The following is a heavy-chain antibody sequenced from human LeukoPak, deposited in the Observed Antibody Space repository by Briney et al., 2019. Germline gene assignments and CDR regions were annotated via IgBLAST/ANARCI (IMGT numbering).Heavy chain of an antibody. V-gene: IGHV4-61*02. J-gene: IGHJ4*02. Sequence: SQTLSLTCTVSGGSISSGSYYWSWIRQPAGKGLEWIGRIYTSGSTNYNPSLKSRVTISVDTSTNQFSLKLSSVTAADTAVYYCASTSRLSRLTMATTPNFDYWGQGTLVTVSS. D-gene: IGHD5-24*01. CDR3: ASTSRLSRLTMATTPNFDY. CDR2: IYTSGST. CDR1: GGSISSGSYY.